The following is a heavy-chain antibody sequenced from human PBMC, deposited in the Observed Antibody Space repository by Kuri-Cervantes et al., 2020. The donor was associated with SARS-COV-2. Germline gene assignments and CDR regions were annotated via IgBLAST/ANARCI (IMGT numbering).Heavy chain of an antibody. CDR2: IYYSGST. Sequence: SETLSLTCTVSGGSISSSSYYWGWIRQPPGKGLEWIGSIYYSGSTYYNPSLKSRVTISVDTSKNQFSLKLSSVTAVDTAVYYCARDSRISGDYWGQGTLVTVSS. CDR3: ARDSRISGDY. V-gene: IGHV4-39*07. CDR1: GGSISSSSYY. J-gene: IGHJ4*02. D-gene: IGHD2-15*01.